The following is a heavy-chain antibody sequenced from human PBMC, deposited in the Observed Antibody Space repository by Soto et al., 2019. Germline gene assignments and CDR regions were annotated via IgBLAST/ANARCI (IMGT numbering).Heavy chain of an antibody. D-gene: IGHD6-6*01. V-gene: IGHV3-23*01. CDR1: GFTFSSYA. J-gene: IGHJ4*02. CDR2: ISGSGGST. CDR3: AKDVWGSSAADY. Sequence: EVQLLESGGGLVQPGGSLRLSCAASGFTFSSYAMSWVRQAPGKGLEWVSAISGSGGSTYYADSVKGRFTISRDNSKTTLYLQMNSLRAEDTAVYYCAKDVWGSSAADYWGQGTLVTVSS.